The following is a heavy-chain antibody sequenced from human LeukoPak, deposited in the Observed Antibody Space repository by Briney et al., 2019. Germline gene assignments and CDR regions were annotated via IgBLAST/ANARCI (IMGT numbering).Heavy chain of an antibody. Sequence: GGDLILSCAASGFTFSSYSMNWVRQAPGKGLEWVSSISSSSSYIYYADSVKGRFTISRDNAKNSLYLQMNSLRAEDTAVYYCARDPYSSSSAWFDPWGQGTLVTVSS. CDR3: ARDPYSSSSAWFDP. CDR1: GFTFSSYS. V-gene: IGHV3-21*01. CDR2: ISSSSSYI. D-gene: IGHD6-6*01. J-gene: IGHJ5*02.